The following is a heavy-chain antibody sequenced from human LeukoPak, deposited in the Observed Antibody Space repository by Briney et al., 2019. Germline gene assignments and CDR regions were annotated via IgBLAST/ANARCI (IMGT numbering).Heavy chain of an antibody. CDR2: ISYDGSNK. V-gene: IGHV3-30-3*01. CDR3: ARYKTDAFDI. CDR1: GLTFSSYA. D-gene: IGHD1-1*01. J-gene: IGHJ3*02. Sequence: GGSLRLSCAASGLTFSSYAMHWVRQAPGKGLEWVAVISYDGSNKYYADFVKGRFTISRDNSKNTLYLQMNSLRAEDTAVYYCARYKTDAFDIWGQGTMVTVSS.